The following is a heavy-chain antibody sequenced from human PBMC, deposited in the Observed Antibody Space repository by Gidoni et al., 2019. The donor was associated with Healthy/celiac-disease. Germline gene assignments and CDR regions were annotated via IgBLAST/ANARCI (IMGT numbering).Heavy chain of an antibody. V-gene: IGHV1-2*06. CDR2: INPNSGGT. CDR1: GYTFTGHY. J-gene: IGHJ6*02. CDR3: ARDIRGLGSGWYPPNYYYYGMDV. D-gene: IGHD6-19*01. Sequence: QVQLVQSGAEVKKPGASVKVSCKASGYTFTGHYMHGVRQAPGQGLEWMGRINPNSGGTNYAQKFQGTVTMTRDTSISTAYMELSRLRSDDTAVYYCARDIRGLGSGWYPPNYYYYGMDVWGQGTTVTVSS.